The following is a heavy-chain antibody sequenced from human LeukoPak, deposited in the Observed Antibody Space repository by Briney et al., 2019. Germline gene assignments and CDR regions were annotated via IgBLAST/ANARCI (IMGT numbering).Heavy chain of an antibody. CDR1: GFTFSDYY. J-gene: IGHJ4*02. V-gene: IGHV3-11*01. Sequence: GGSLRLSCAASGFTFSDYYMSWIRQAPGKGLEWVSYISSSGSTIYYADSVKGRFTISRDNAKNSLYLQMNSLRAEDTAVYYCARVPFYYDSSGYEALGLFDYWGQGTLVTVSS. D-gene: IGHD3-22*01. CDR2: ISSSGSTI. CDR3: ARVPFYYDSSGYEALGLFDY.